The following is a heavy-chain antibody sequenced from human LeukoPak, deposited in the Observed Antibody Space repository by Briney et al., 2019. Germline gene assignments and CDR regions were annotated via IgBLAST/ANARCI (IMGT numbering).Heavy chain of an antibody. J-gene: IGHJ5*02. CDR3: ARETGSYDILTGWNRWTFDP. D-gene: IGHD3-9*01. V-gene: IGHV4-34*01. Sequence: SETLSLTCAVYGGSFSGYYWSWIRQPPGKGLEWIGEINHSGSTNYNPSLKSRVTISVDTSKNQFSLKLSSVTAADTAVYYCARETGSYDILTGWNRWTFDPWGQGTLVTVSS. CDR2: INHSGST. CDR1: GGSFSGYY.